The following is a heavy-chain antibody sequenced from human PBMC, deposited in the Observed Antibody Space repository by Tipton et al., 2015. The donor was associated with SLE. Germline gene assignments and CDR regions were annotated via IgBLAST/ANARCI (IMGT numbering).Heavy chain of an antibody. V-gene: IGHV4-59*01. CDR3: ARDLAYWSSSSCFDYFDY. D-gene: IGHD2-2*01. Sequence: TLSLTCTVSGGSISSYYWSWIRQPPGKGLEWIGYIYYSGSTNYNPSLKSRVTISVDTSKNQFSLKLSSVTAAATAVYYCARDLAYWSSSSCFDYFDYWGQGTLVTVSS. J-gene: IGHJ4*02. CDR1: GGSISSYY. CDR2: IYYSGST.